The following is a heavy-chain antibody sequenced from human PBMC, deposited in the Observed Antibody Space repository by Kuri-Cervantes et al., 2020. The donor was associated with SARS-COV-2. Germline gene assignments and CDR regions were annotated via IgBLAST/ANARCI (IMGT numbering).Heavy chain of an antibody. Sequence: GESLKISCAASGFTFRSYGMHWVRQAPGKGLEWVAVISYDGSNKYYADSVKGRFTISRDNAKNSLYLQMNSLRAEDTAVYYCAKATLGNCGGDCYSPVSFDYWGQGTLVTVSS. CDR1: GFTFRSYG. CDR3: AKATLGNCGGDCYSPVSFDY. V-gene: IGHV3-30*18. J-gene: IGHJ4*02. D-gene: IGHD2-21*02. CDR2: ISYDGSNK.